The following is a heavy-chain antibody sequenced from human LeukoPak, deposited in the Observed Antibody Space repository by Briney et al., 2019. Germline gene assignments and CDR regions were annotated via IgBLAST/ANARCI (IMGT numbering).Heavy chain of an antibody. CDR1: GYSFTSYW. Sequence: GESLKISCKGSGYSFTSYWTGWVRQMPGKGLEWMGIIYPGDSDTRYSPSFQGQVTISADKSISTSYLQWSSRRPLDTAMCYSPLSGQLNPNGAFDTSGHGTMVTASS. CDR3: PLSGQLNPNGAFDT. J-gene: IGHJ3*02. V-gene: IGHV5-51*01. D-gene: IGHD3-10*01. CDR2: IYPGDSDT.